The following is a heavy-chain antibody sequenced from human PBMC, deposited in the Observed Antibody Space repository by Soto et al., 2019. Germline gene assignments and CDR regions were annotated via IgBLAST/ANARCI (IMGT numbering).Heavy chain of an antibody. D-gene: IGHD5-12*01. Sequence: EVQLLESGGGLVQPGGSLRLSCAASGFTFSSYAMSWVRQAPGKGLEWVSAISGSGGSAYYADSVKGRFTISRDNSKNTLYLQMNSLRAEDTAVYYCANPFQMATINPVVDYWGQGTLVTVSS. J-gene: IGHJ4*02. CDR1: GFTFSSYA. CDR3: ANPFQMATINPVVDY. V-gene: IGHV3-23*01. CDR2: ISGSGGSA.